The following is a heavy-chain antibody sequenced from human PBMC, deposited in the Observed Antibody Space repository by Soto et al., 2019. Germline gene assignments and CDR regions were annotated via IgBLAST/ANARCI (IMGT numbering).Heavy chain of an antibody. V-gene: IGHV5-51*01. CDR2: IYPGDSDT. D-gene: IGHD3-22*01. J-gene: IGHJ3*02. CDR1: GYSFTSYW. Sequence: ESLKISCKGSGYSFTSYWIGWVRQMPGKGLEWMGIIYPGDSDTRYSPSFQGQVTISADKSISTAYLQWSSLKASDTAMYYCATSYYDSSGTWAFDIWGQGTMVTDSS. CDR3: ATSYYDSSGTWAFDI.